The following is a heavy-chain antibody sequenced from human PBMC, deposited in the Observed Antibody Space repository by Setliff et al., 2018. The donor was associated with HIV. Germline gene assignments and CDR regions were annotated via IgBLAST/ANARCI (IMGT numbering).Heavy chain of an antibody. J-gene: IGHJ5*02. CDR3: ARVWRSSSWYIPS. CDR2: ISSNGGST. D-gene: IGHD6-13*01. V-gene: IGHV3-64*01. CDR1: GFTFSSHA. Sequence: GGSLRLSCAASGFTFSSHAMHWVRQAPGKGLEYVSAISSNGGSTYYANSVKGRFTISRDNSKNTLFLQMGSLRAEDMAVYYWARVWRSSSWYIPSWGQGTLVTVSS.